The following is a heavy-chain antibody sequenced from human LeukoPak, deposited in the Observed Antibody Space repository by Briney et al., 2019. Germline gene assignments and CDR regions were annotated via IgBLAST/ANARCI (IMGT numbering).Heavy chain of an antibody. CDR1: GFTFSSYS. Sequence: AGGSLRLSCAASGFTFSSYSMNWVRQAPGRGLEWVSYISSSSSTIYYADSVKGRFTISRDNAKNSLYLQMNSLRAEDTAVYYCARDMNPYYYDSSGYQGYFDYWGQGTLVTVSS. CDR3: ARDMNPYYYDSSGYQGYFDY. CDR2: ISSSSSTI. V-gene: IGHV3-48*04. J-gene: IGHJ4*02. D-gene: IGHD3-22*01.